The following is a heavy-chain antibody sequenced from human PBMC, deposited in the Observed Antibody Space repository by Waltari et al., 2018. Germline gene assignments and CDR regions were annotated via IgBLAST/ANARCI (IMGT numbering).Heavy chain of an antibody. D-gene: IGHD6-6*01. J-gene: IGHJ4*02. CDR1: GYTFNGHS. CDR3: ARGGSSIAARFFDY. CDR2: INPNSGGT. V-gene: IGHV1-2*06. Sequence: QVQLVPSGAAVQKPGASVKVSCKASGYTFNGHSMHWVRQAPGQGLEWMGRINPNSGGTNYAQKFQGRVTMTRDTSISTAYMELSRLRSDDTAVYYCARGGSSIAARFFDYWGQGTLVTVSS.